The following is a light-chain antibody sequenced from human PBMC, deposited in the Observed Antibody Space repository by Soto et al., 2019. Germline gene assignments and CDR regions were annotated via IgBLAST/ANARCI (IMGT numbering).Light chain of an antibody. CDR1: QSISTY. Sequence: DIQMTQSPSTLSASVGDSVTITCRASQSISTYLAWYQQKPGKAPKLLIYRASNLESGVPSRFSGSGSGTEFTLTISSLQPDDFATYYCQQYDSFGTFGQGTKVEIK. V-gene: IGKV1-5*03. CDR2: RAS. CDR3: QQYDSFGT. J-gene: IGKJ1*01.